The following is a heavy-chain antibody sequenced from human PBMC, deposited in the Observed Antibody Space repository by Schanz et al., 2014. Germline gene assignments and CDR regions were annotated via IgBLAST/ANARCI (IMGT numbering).Heavy chain of an antibody. V-gene: IGHV3-23*04. J-gene: IGHJ4*02. D-gene: IGHD2-15*01. CDR2: ISGSGGST. CDR3: AKVREWWPYYFDY. Sequence: VQLVESGGGLVKPGGSLRLSCAASGFTFSDYYMSWIRQAPGKGLEWVSAISGSGGSTYYADSVKGRFTISRDNSDNTLFLQMNSLRAEDTAVYYCAKVREWWPYYFDYWGQGTLVTVSS. CDR1: GFTFSDYY.